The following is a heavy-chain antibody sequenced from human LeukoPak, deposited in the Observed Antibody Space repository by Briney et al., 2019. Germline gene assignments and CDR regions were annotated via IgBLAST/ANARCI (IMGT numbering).Heavy chain of an antibody. CDR3: AQRRPLAYCGGDCPRAAFDI. V-gene: IGHV4-31*03. CDR2: IYYSGST. D-gene: IGHD2-21*02. J-gene: IGHJ3*02. CDR1: GGSISSGGYY. Sequence: PSQTLSLTCTVSGGSISSGGYYWSWIRQHPGKGLEWIGYIYYSGSTYYNPSLKSRVTISVDTSKNQFSLKLSSVTAADTAVYYCAQRRPLAYCGGDCPRAAFDIWGQGTMVTVSS.